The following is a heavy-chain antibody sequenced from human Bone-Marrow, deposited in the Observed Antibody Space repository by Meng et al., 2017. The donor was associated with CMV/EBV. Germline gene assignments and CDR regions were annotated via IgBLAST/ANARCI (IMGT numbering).Heavy chain of an antibody. Sequence: GESQKISCVASGFTFNIFAIHWVRQTPGKGLEWVGYVSPDGRSNFFAGSVTGRFTVSRDNSENTVYLHMNSLRVEDTAIYYCAREAFLDDFDIWGQGTMVTVSS. J-gene: IGHJ3*02. CDR1: GFTFNIFA. V-gene: IGHV3-30*04. CDR2: VSPDGRSN. D-gene: IGHD3-3*02. CDR3: AREAFLDDFDI.